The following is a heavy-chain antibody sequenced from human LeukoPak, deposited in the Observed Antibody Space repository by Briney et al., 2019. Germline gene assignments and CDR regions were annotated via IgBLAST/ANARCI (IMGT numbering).Heavy chain of an antibody. CDR1: GYTFTGYY. D-gene: IGHD6-19*01. Sequence: ASVKVSCKASGYTFTGYYMHWVRQAPGQGLEWVGWINPNSGGTNYAQKFQGRVTMTRDTSISTAYMELSRLRSDVTAVYYCARDLMAGLSPNCWFDPWGQGTLVTVSS. CDR2: INPNSGGT. J-gene: IGHJ5*02. V-gene: IGHV1-2*02. CDR3: ARDLMAGLSPNCWFDP.